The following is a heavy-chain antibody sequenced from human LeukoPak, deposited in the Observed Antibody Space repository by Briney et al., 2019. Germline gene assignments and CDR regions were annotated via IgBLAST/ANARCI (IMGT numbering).Heavy chain of an antibody. Sequence: PGGSLRLSCAASGFTFSSYAMSWVRQAPGKGLEWVSAIGGSGGSTYYADSVKGRFTISRDNSKNTLYPQMNSLRAEDTAVYYCAKDQTKRGLGVFEYWGQGTLVTVSS. V-gene: IGHV3-23*01. D-gene: IGHD2-21*01. CDR3: AKDQTKRGLGVFEY. CDR1: GFTFSSYA. CDR2: IGGSGGST. J-gene: IGHJ4*02.